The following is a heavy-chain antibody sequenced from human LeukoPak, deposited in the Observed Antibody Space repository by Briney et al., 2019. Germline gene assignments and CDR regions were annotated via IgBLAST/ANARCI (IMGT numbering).Heavy chain of an antibody. Sequence: GGSLRLSCAASGFTFSSYGMHWVRQAPGKGLEWVAVIWYGGSNKYYADSVKGRFTISRDNSKNTLYLQMNSLRAEDTAVYYCAKESFDSSPDYYYYYMDVWGKGTTVTVSS. CDR2: IWYGGSNK. J-gene: IGHJ6*03. CDR1: GFTFSSYG. V-gene: IGHV3-30*02. D-gene: IGHD6-13*01. CDR3: AKESFDSSPDYYYYYMDV.